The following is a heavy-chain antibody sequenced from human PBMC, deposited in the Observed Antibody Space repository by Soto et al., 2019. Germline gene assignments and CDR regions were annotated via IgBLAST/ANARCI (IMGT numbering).Heavy chain of an antibody. D-gene: IGHD1-20*01. CDR2: MSHSGST. V-gene: IGHV4-38-2*01. Sequence: XETLSLTCAVSGVSISDAYYWGWIRQPPGKGLEWIGSMSHSGSTYYNPSLKSRVTISKDTSKNQFSLKLTPVTAADTAMYYCVRPPDNWNPFDHWGQGTLVTVSS. CDR1: GVSISDAYY. CDR3: VRPPDNWNPFDH. J-gene: IGHJ4*02.